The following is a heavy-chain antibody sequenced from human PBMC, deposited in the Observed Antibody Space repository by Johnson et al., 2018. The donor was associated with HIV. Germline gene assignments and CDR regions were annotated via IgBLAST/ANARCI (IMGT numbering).Heavy chain of an antibody. CDR3: ARGRPSGSHDAFDI. D-gene: IGHD3-22*01. CDR1: AFTFDDYG. Sequence: VQLVESGGGVVRPGGSLTLSCEASAFTFDDYGMSWVRQGPGKGPAWVSGINWNGGSTGYADSVKGRFTISRDNAKNSLYLQMNSLRAEDTALYYCARGRPSGSHDAFDIWGQGTMVTVSS. V-gene: IGHV3-20*04. CDR2: INWNGGST. J-gene: IGHJ3*02.